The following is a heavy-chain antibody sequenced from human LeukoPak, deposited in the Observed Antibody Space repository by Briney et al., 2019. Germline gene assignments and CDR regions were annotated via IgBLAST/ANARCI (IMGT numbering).Heavy chain of an antibody. CDR1: GFTFSTYE. CDR3: AGEMATTSLDAFDY. J-gene: IGHJ4*02. D-gene: IGHD5-24*01. V-gene: IGHV3-48*03. Sequence: GGSLRLSCAASGFTFSTYEMNWVRQASGKGLEWVSYISSSGSTIYYADSVKGRFTISRDNAKNSLYLQMNSLRAEDTAVYYCAGEMATTSLDAFDYWGQGTLVTVSS. CDR2: ISSSGSTI.